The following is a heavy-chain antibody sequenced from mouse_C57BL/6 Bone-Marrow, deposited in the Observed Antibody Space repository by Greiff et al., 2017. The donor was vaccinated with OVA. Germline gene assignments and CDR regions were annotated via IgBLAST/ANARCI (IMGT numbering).Heavy chain of an antibody. Sequence: VQLQQSGAELARPGASVKLSCKASGYTFTSYGISWVKQRTGQGLEWIGEIYPRSGNTYYNEKFKGKATLTAEKSSSTAYMELRSLTSEDSAVYFCARLGRGFAYWGQGTLVTVSA. CDR1: GYTFTSYG. CDR2: IYPRSGNT. CDR3: ARLGRGFAY. D-gene: IGHD4-1*01. J-gene: IGHJ3*01. V-gene: IGHV1-81*01.